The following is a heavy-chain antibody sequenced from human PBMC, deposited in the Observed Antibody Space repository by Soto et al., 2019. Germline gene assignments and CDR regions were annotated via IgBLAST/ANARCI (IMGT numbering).Heavy chain of an antibody. D-gene: IGHD3-3*01. J-gene: IGHJ6*02. Sequence: ASVKVSFKASGYTFTSYGISWVRQAPGQGLEWMGWISAYNGNTNYAQKLQGRVTMTTDTSTSTAYMELRSLRSDDTAVYYCAKDYDFWRGTTYYGMDVWGQGTTVTVSS. CDR1: GYTFTSYG. CDR3: AKDYDFWRGTTYYGMDV. V-gene: IGHV1-18*01. CDR2: ISAYNGNT.